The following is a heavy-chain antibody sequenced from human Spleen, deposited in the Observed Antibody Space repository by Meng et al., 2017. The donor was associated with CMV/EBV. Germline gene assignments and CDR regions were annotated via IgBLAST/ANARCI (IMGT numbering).Heavy chain of an antibody. J-gene: IGHJ4*02. Sequence: GESLKISCAASGFTFSNYSMNWVRQAPGKGLEWVSSISRGSTYIYYADSVKGRFTISRDNAKNSLYLQMNSLRAEDTAVYYCARALIAAAGTALDYWGQGTLVTVSS. V-gene: IGHV3-21*01. CDR3: ARALIAAAGTALDY. CDR1: GFTFSNYS. CDR2: ISRGSTYI. D-gene: IGHD6-13*01.